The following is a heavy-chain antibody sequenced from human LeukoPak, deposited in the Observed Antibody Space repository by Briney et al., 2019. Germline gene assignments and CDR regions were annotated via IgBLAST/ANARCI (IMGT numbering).Heavy chain of an antibody. CDR1: GYSFTGYH. Sequence: GASVKVSCKASGYSFTGYHMHWVRQAPGQGLEWMGRINPKSGGTNYAQKFQGRVTMTRDSAISTAYMEVSRLRSDDTAVYYCARDLLMVGPANWVDPWGQGTLVTVSS. CDR2: INPKSGGT. V-gene: IGHV1-2*06. D-gene: IGHD2-15*01. CDR3: ARDLLMVGPANWVDP. J-gene: IGHJ5*02.